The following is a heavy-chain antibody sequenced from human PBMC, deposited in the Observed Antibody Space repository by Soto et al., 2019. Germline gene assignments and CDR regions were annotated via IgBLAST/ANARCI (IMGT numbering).Heavy chain of an antibody. J-gene: IGHJ5*02. CDR3: ARGVGATVGWFDP. CDR2: IIPILGIA. V-gene: IGHV1-69*02. CDR1: GGTFSSYT. D-gene: IGHD1-26*01. Sequence: QVQLVQSGAEVKKPGSSVKVSCKASGGTFSSYTISWVRQAPGQGLEWMGRIIPILGIANYAQKFQGRVTITADKSRSTAYMELRSLGAEDTAVYYCARGVGATVGWFDPWGQGTLVTVSS.